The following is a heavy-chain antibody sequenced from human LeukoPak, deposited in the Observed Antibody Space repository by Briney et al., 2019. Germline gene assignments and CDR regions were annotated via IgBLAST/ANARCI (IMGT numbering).Heavy chain of an antibody. CDR3: ARGGISGSYSLAPY. Sequence: ASVKVSCKASGYTVTSYDINWVRQATGHGLEWMGWMNPNSGNTGYAQKLQGRVIITRNTSISRAYMGLSSLRPENTAVYYCARGGISGSYSLAPYWGQGTLVTVSS. CDR1: GYTVTSYD. CDR2: MNPNSGNT. D-gene: IGHD1-26*01. J-gene: IGHJ4*02. V-gene: IGHV1-8*01.